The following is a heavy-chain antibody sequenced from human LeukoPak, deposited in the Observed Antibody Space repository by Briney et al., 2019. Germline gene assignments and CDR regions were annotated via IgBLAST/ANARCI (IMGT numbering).Heavy chain of an antibody. J-gene: IGHJ6*03. CDR2: IYTSGST. CDR3: ARDTTTVYYYYMDV. CDR1: GGSISSGSYY. V-gene: IGHV4-61*02. D-gene: IGHD5-12*01. Sequence: SETLSLTCTVSGGSISSGSYYWSWIRQPAGKGLEWIGRIYTSGSTNYNPSLKSRVTISVDTSKNQFSLKLSSVTAADQAVYYCARDTTTVYYYYMDVWGKGTTVTISS.